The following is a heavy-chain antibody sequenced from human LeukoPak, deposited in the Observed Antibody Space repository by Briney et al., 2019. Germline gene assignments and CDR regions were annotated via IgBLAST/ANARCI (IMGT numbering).Heavy chain of an antibody. CDR3: ARDYCSGGSCYSGAFEI. Sequence: GGSLRLSCAASGFTFSSYAMHWVRQAPGKGLEWVAVISYDGSNKYYADSVKGRFTISRDNSKNTLYLQMNSLRAEDTAVYYCARDYCSGGSCYSGAFEIWGQGTMVTVSS. CDR1: GFTFSSYA. J-gene: IGHJ3*02. CDR2: ISYDGSNK. D-gene: IGHD2-15*01. V-gene: IGHV3-30*04.